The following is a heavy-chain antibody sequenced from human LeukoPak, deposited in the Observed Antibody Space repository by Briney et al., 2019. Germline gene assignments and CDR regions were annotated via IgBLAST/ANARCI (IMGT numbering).Heavy chain of an antibody. V-gene: IGHV3-30*02. D-gene: IGHD3-3*01. CDR2: IQHDGSKK. J-gene: IGHJ4*02. Sequence: GGSLRLSCAASRFTFSSYGMHWVRQAPGKGLEWVAFIQHDGSKKYYADSVKGRFTISRDNSKNTLYLQMNSLRAEDRAVYYCAKDQDLTYYDFWSGYHIDKLEPDYWGQGTLVTVSS. CDR1: RFTFSSYG. CDR3: AKDQDLTYYDFWSGYHIDKLEPDY.